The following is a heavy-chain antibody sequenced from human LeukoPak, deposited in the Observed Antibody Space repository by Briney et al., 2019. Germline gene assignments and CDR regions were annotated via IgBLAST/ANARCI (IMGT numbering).Heavy chain of an antibody. Sequence: GGSLRLSCAASGFTFSSYGMHWVRQAPGKGLEWVAVISYDGSNKYYADSVKGRFTISRDNLKNTLYLQMNSLRVEDTAVYYCASRMVDMAIHSLFYWGQGTLVTVSS. J-gene: IGHJ4*02. CDR2: ISYDGSNK. CDR3: ASRMVDMAIHSLFY. CDR1: GFTFSSYG. D-gene: IGHD5-12*01. V-gene: IGHV3-30*03.